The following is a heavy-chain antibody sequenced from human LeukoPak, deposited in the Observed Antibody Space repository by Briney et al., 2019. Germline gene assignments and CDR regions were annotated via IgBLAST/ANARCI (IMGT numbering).Heavy chain of an antibody. V-gene: IGHV1-69*04. D-gene: IGHD3-10*01. CDR1: GGTFSSYA. CDR2: IIPILGLA. Sequence: SVKVSCKASGGTFSSYAISWVRQAPGQGLEWMGRIIPILGLANYAQKFQGRVTITADKSTSTAYMGLSSLRSEDTAVYYCARSRGDYYDSGDYRGQGTLVTVSS. CDR3: ARSRGDYYDSGDY. J-gene: IGHJ4*02.